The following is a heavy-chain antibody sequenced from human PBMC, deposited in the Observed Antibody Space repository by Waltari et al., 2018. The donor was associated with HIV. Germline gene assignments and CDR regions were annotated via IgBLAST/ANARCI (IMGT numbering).Heavy chain of an antibody. V-gene: IGHV3-7*01. J-gene: IGHJ4*02. D-gene: IGHD1-26*01. CDR2: IKQDGSEK. CDR3: ARVWAKSYFDY. CDR1: GFTFSSYW. Sequence: EVQLVESGGGLVQPGGSLRLSCAASGFTFSSYWMSWVRQAPGKGLEWVANIKQDGSEKYYVDVVKCRFTISRENAKNSLYLQMNSLRAEDTAVYYCARVWAKSYFDYWGQGTLVTVSS.